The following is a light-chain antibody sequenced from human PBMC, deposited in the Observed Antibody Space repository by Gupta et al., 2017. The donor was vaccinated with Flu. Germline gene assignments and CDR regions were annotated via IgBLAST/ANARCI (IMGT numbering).Light chain of an antibody. CDR1: SAKIGNNP. CDR3: ADSDAAINGLV. Sequence: HSVLTQPASASGTPGHRVTISCSGSSAKIGNNPVNWYQHLPGTAPNLLIYDNNQRPSGVTARRSSSTTANYASPPTSGVQSEEEADDYCADSDAAINGLVFGGGTKLTVL. V-gene: IGLV1-44*01. J-gene: IGLJ2*01. CDR2: DNN.